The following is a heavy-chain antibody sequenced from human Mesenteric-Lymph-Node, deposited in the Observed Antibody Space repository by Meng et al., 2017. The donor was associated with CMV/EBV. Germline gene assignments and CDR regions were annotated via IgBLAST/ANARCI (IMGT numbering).Heavy chain of an antibody. J-gene: IGHJ6*02. D-gene: IGHD3-3*01. CDR2: IYYTGST. CDR3: ARSRQVRFLEWLPRYYYYGMDV. V-gene: IGHV4-61*01. CDR1: GDSVSSRSYY. Sequence: SETLSLTCTISGDSVSSRSYYWSWIRQPPGKGLEWIAFIYYTGSTNFNPSLKSRVAISLDTSKNQFSLKLSSVTAADTAVYYCARSRQVRFLEWLPRYYYYGMDVWGQGTTVTVSS.